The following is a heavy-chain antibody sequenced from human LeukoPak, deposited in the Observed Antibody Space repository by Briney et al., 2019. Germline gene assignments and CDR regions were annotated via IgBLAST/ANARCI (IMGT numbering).Heavy chain of an antibody. CDR3: ARGTVPAAMPGYYYGMDV. CDR1: GGTFSSYA. Sequence: ASVKVSCKASGGTFSSYAISWVRQAPAQGLEWMGWINPNSGGTNYAQKFQGRVTMTRDTSISTAYMELSRLRSDDTAVYYCARGTVPAAMPGYYYGMDVWGQGTTVTVSS. D-gene: IGHD2-2*01. V-gene: IGHV1-2*02. CDR2: INPNSGGT. J-gene: IGHJ6*02.